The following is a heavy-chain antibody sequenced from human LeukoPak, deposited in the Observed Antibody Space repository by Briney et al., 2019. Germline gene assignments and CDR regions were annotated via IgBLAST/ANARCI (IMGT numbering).Heavy chain of an antibody. CDR1: GGSISSGGYY. Sequence: TSETLSLTCTVSGGSISSGGYYWSWIRQPPGKGLEWIGYIYHSGSTYYNPSLKSRVTISVDRSKNQFSLKLSSVSAADTAMYYCARGEDIVILPAAPRGWFDPWGQGTLVTVSS. D-gene: IGHD2-2*01. CDR3: ARGEDIVILPAAPRGWFDP. V-gene: IGHV4-30-2*01. J-gene: IGHJ5*02. CDR2: IYHSGST.